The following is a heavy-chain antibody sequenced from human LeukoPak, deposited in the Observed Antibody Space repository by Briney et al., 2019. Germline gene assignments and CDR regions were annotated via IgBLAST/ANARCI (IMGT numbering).Heavy chain of an antibody. CDR1: GYTLTGLS. J-gene: IGHJ4*02. CDR3: ASFNYYDSRDFDY. CDR2: FDPEDGET. D-gene: IGHD3-22*01. Sequence: GASVKVSCKVSGYTLTGLSMHWVRQAPGKGLDWMGGFDPEDGETIYAQTFQGRVTMTEDTSTDTASMELSALRSEDTAVYYCASFNYYDSRDFDYWGQGTLVTVSS. V-gene: IGHV1-24*01.